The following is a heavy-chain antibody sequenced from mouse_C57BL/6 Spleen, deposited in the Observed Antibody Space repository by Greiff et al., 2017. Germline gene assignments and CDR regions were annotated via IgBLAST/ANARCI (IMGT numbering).Heavy chain of an antibody. V-gene: IGHV3-6*01. CDR2: ISYDGSN. Sequence: EVKLMESGPGLVKPSQSLSLTCSVTGYSITSGYYWNWIRQFPGNKLEWMGYISYDGSNNYNPSLKNRISITRDTSKNQFFLKLNSVTTEDTATYYCARDNPSFAYWGQGTLVTVSA. CDR3: ARDNPSFAY. J-gene: IGHJ3*01. CDR1: GYSITSGYY.